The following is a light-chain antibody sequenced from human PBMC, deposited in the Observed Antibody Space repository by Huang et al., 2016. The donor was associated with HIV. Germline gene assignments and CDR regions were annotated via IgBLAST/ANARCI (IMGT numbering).Light chain of an antibody. J-gene: IGKJ3*01. Sequence: EIVMTQSPATLSVSPGERATLSCRASQSVSSNLAWYQQKPGRAPSLLIYGASTRATGVPARVSGSGSGTEFTLTISSLQSEDFAVYYCQQYNNFYTFGPGTKVDIK. CDR2: GAS. CDR1: QSVSSN. CDR3: QQYNNFYT. V-gene: IGKV3-15*01.